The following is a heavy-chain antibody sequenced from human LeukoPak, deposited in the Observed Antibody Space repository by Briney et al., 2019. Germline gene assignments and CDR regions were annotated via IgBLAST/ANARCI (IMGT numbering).Heavy chain of an antibody. Sequence: SETLSLTCTVSGGSTSSYYWSWIRQPPGKGLEWIGYIYYSGSTNYNPSLKSRVTISVDTSKNQFSLKLSSVTAADTAVYYCARAESIAARPDSDYYYYYGMDVWGQGTTVTVSS. CDR2: IYYSGST. CDR3: ARAESIAARPDSDYYYYYGMDV. CDR1: GGSTSSYY. V-gene: IGHV4-59*01. D-gene: IGHD6-6*01. J-gene: IGHJ6*02.